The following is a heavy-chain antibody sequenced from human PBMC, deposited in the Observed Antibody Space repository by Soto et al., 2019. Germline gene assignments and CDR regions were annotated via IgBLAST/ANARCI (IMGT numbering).Heavy chain of an antibody. CDR3: PSRSSSWYYFDY. V-gene: IGHV3-53*01. CDR1: GFTVSSNY. D-gene: IGHD6-13*01. J-gene: IGHJ4*02. CDR2: IYSGGST. Sequence: GGSLRLSCAASGFTVSSNYMSWVRQAPGKGLEWVSVIYSGGSTYYADSVKGRFTISRDYSKNTLYLQINSQRAEDTPLYYCPSRSSSWYYFDYWGQGTLVTVSS.